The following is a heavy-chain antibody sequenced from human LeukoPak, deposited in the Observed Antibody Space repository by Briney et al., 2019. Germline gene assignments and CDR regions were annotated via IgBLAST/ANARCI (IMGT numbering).Heavy chain of an antibody. CDR2: IYYSGST. CDR3: ARDLGSYGGKLHCEFDY. J-gene: IGHJ4*02. D-gene: IGHD4-23*01. V-gene: IGHV4-39*07. Sequence: SETLSLTCTVSGGSISSSSYYWGWIRQPPGKGLEWIGSIYYSGSTYYNPSLKSRVTISVDTSKNQFSLKLSSVTAADTAVYYCARDLGSYGGKLHCEFDYWGQGTLVTVSS. CDR1: GGSISSSSYY.